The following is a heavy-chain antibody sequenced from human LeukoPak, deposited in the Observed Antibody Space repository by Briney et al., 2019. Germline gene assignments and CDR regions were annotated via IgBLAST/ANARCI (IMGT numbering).Heavy chain of an antibody. CDR3: ARSMETSGYPNDAFDI. V-gene: IGHV3-66*01. J-gene: IGHJ3*02. Sequence: GGSLRLSCAVSGFTVSSNYMNWVRQAPGKGLEWVSGLYSGGSTSYADSVKGRFTISRDSSKNTLYLQMNSLRAEDTAVYYCARSMETSGYPNDAFDIWGQGTMVTVSP. CDR1: GFTVSSNY. CDR2: LYSGGST. D-gene: IGHD3-22*01.